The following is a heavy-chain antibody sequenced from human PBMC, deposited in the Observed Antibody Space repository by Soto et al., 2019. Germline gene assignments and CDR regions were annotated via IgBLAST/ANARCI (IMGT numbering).Heavy chain of an antibody. Sequence: ASVKVSCKASGGTFSSYAISWVRQAPGQGLEWMGGIIPIFGTANYAQKFQGRVTITADESTSTAYMELSRLRSEDTAVYYCARAPSFGHCSSTSCYTGPSTWFDPWGQGTLVTVSS. CDR1: GGTFSSYA. D-gene: IGHD2-2*02. J-gene: IGHJ5*02. CDR2: IIPIFGTA. V-gene: IGHV1-69*13. CDR3: ARAPSFGHCSSTSCYTGPSTWFDP.